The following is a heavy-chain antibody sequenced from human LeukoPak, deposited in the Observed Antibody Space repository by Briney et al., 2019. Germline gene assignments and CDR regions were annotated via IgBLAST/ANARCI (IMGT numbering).Heavy chain of an antibody. D-gene: IGHD4-17*01. CDR1: GFTFSTYW. V-gene: IGHV3-74*01. CDR3: ARASPVNGDYVDIDS. CDR2: ISSDGHSA. Sequence: GGSLRLSCAASGFTFSTYWMHWARQAPGKGLVWVSRISSDGHSASYADSVKGRFTISRDNAKNTLYLQMNSLRDEDTAVYYCARASPVNGDYVDIDSWGQGTLVTVSS. J-gene: IGHJ4*02.